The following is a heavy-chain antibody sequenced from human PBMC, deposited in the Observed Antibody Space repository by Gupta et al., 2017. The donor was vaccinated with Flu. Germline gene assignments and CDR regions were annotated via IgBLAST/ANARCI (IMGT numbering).Heavy chain of an antibody. CDR1: GFTFSDQY. J-gene: IGHJ4*02. CDR3: VKVGIPTVVIDF. V-gene: IGHV3-72*01. Sequence: EVSLVELGGGLVQPGGSLRLSCAASGFTFSDQYMDWARQDPGKGLEWVGRIRKKVNGYTTEYAASVKGRFTVSRDDSENSLFLQMNSLKIEDTAVYYCVKVGIPTVVIDFWGQGTLVTVSS. D-gene: IGHD1-1*01. CDR2: IRKKVNGYTT.